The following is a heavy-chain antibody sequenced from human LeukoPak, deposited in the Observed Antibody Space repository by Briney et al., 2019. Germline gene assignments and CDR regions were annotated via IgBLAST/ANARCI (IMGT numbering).Heavy chain of an antibody. Sequence: SETLSLTCAVYGGSFSGYYWSWIRQPPGKGLEWIGEMNHSGSTNYNPCLKSRVTISVDTSKNQFSLKLSSVTAADTAVYYCARGRIAAAGRGRHWFDPWGQGTLDSVSS. CDR2: MNHSGST. V-gene: IGHV4-34*01. J-gene: IGHJ5*02. CDR1: GGSFSGYY. CDR3: ARGRIAAAGRGRHWFDP. D-gene: IGHD6-13*01.